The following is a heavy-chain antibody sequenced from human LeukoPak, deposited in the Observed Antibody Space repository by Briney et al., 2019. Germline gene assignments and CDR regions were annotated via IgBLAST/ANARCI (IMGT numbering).Heavy chain of an antibody. CDR1: GYRFTSSW. V-gene: IGHV5-51*01. Sequence: GESLKISCEGSGYRFTSSWIGWVRQMPGKGLEWMGIIYPGVSDTRYSPSFQGQVTMSADKSITTAYLQWSSLKASDTAMYYCASLARRVYVEYYFDYWGQGTLVTVSS. D-gene: IGHD2-8*01. J-gene: IGHJ4*02. CDR2: IYPGVSDT. CDR3: ASLARRVYVEYYFDY.